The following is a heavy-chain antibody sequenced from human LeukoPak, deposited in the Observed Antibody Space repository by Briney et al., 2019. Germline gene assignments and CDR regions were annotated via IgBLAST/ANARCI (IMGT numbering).Heavy chain of an antibody. V-gene: IGHV5-51*01. CDR1: GYSFTSYW. J-gene: IGHJ4*02. D-gene: IGHD3-22*01. CDR2: IYPGDSDT. Sequence: GESLQISCKGSGYSFTSYWIGWVRQMPGKGLEWMGIIYPGDSDTRYSPSFQGQVTISADKSISTAYLQWSSLKASDTAMYYCARQNFQYYYDSSGYYGYWGQGTLVTVSS. CDR3: ARQNFQYYYDSSGYYGY.